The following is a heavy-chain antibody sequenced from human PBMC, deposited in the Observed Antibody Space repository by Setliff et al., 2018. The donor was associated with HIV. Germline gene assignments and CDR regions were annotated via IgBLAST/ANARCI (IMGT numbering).Heavy chain of an antibody. CDR2: IYDSGST. CDR3: ARGVRDYFDH. J-gene: IGHJ4*02. Sequence: ETLSLTCTVSGGSISGFYWNWIRQSAGKGLQWIGRIYDSGSTKYNPSLKSRVTMSLDTSKNQFSLNLDSVTAADTAVFYCARGVRDYFDHWGQGALVTVSS. CDR1: GGSISGFY. D-gene: IGHD3-10*02. V-gene: IGHV4-4*07.